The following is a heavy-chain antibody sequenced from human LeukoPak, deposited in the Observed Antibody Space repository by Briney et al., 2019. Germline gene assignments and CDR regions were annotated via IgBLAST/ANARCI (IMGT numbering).Heavy chain of an antibody. CDR3: AGGQYYSDTSGYLRGWFDP. D-gene: IGHD3-22*01. V-gene: IGHV3-21*01. J-gene: IGHJ5*02. CDR2: ISNSGVYT. Sequence: PGGALRLSCEGSGCTFSKYTMNRVRQAPGKGLEWVSSISNSGVYTYHADSLKGRFTISRDNAANSLFLQMNSLSAEDTAVYYCAGGQYYSDTSGYLRGWFDPWGQGTLVSVS. CDR1: GCTFSKYT.